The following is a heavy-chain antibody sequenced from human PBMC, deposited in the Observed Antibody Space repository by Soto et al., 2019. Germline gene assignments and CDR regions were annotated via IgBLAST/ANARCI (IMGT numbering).Heavy chain of an antibody. CDR2: IYYSGST. Sequence: QVQLQESGPGLVKPSQTLSLTCTVSGGSISSGGYYWSWIRQHPGKGLEWIGYIYYSGSTYYNPSLKSRRTIRVAXSKNQFSLKLSSVTAADTAVYYCARDTAMVGYFDYWGQGTLVTVSS. V-gene: IGHV4-31*03. D-gene: IGHD5-18*01. CDR3: ARDTAMVGYFDY. CDR1: GGSISSGGYY. J-gene: IGHJ4*02.